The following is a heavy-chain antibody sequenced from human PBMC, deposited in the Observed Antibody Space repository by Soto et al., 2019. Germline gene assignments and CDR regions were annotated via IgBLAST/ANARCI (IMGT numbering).Heavy chain of an antibody. CDR3: ASPSSSSSWFDY. D-gene: IGHD6-13*01. CDR1: GGSFSGYY. J-gene: IGHJ4*02. Sequence: QVQLQQWGAGLLKPSETLSLTCAVYGGSFSGYYWSWIRQPPGKGLEWIGEINHSGSTNYNPSLKSRVTISVDTSKHQVSLKLSSVTAADTAVYYCASPSSSSSWFDYWGQGTLVTVSS. V-gene: IGHV4-34*01. CDR2: INHSGST.